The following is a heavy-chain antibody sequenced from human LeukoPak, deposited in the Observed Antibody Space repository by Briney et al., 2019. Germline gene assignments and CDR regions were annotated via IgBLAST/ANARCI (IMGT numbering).Heavy chain of an antibody. D-gene: IGHD1-26*01. CDR1: GFSFSNYG. Sequence: PGGSLRPSCAASGFSFSNYGMSWVRQAPGKGLEWVSAISISGNTYYADSVKGRFTISRDTSQNTLYLQMNSLRAEDTAVYYCAKDFNSGNYYTVDYWGQGTLVTVSS. J-gene: IGHJ4*02. V-gene: IGHV3-23*01. CDR3: AKDFNSGNYYTVDY. CDR2: ISISGNT.